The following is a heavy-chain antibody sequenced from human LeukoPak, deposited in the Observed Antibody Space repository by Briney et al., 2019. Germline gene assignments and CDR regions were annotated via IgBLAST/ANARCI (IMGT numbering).Heavy chain of an antibody. V-gene: IGHV1-69*06. CDR1: GGTFSSYA. J-gene: IGHJ6*03. CDR3: ASCESRYYYMDV. Sequence: GASVKVSCKASGGTFSSYAISWVRQAPGQGLEWMGGIIPIFGTANYAQKFQGRVTITADKSTSTAYMELSSLRAEDTAVYYCASCESRYYYMDVWGKGTTVTVSS. CDR2: IIPIFGTA.